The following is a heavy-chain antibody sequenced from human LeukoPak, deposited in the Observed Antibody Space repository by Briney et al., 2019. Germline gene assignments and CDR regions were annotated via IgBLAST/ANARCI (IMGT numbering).Heavy chain of an antibody. CDR3: ARGITDSIWYLDY. CDR1: GGHISTYY. CDR2: IYYSGST. V-gene: IGHV4-59*01. Sequence: PSETLSLTCTVSGGHISTYYWSWIRQAPGKGLEWIGYIYYSGSTKYNPSLKSRVTISVDTSKNQISLKLSSVTAADTAVYFCARGITDSIWYLDYWGQGTLVTVSS. J-gene: IGHJ4*02. D-gene: IGHD3-22*01.